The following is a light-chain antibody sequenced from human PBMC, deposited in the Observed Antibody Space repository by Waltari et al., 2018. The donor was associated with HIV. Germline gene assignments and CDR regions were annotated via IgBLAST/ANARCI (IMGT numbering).Light chain of an antibody. CDR3: QSYDSRLSGSVV. V-gene: IGLV1-40*01. CDR2: DNN. J-gene: IGLJ2*01. CDR1: NSNIGAGFD. Sequence: QSALTQPPSVSGAPGQSVTISCSGSNSNIGAGFDVHLSQQVPGTAPRLLIYDNNNRPSGVPDRFSGSKSGTSASLAINGLQSEDEADYYCQSYDSRLSGSVVFGGGTKVTVL.